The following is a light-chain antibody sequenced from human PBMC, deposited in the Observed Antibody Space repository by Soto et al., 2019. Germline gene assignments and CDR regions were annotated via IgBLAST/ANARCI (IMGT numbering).Light chain of an antibody. CDR2: DVS. CDR1: SSDVGGYNY. J-gene: IGLJ2*01. Sequence: QSALTQPASVSGFPGQSITISCTGTSSDVGGYNYVSWYQQHPGKAPKLMIYDVSNRPSGVSNRFSGSKSGNTASLTISGLQAEDEADYYCSSYTSSSVVFGGGTKLTVI. CDR3: SSYTSSSVV. V-gene: IGLV2-14*01.